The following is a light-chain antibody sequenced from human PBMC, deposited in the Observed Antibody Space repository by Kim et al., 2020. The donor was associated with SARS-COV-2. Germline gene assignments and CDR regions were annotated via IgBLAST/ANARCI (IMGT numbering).Light chain of an antibody. V-gene: IGLV3-1*01. CDR2: QDS. Sequence: SVSPVQTSSITCSGDKLGDKYACWYQQKPGHSPVLVIYQDSKRPSGIPERFSGSNSGNTATLTISGTQAMDEADYYCQAWDSSAVVFGGGTQLTVL. J-gene: IGLJ2*01. CDR3: QAWDSSAVV. CDR1: KLGDKY.